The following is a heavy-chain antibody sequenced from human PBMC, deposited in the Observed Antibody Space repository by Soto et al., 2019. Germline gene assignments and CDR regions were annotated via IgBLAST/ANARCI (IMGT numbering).Heavy chain of an antibody. CDR3: ARGPTRGLRYFDWFSYYGMDV. D-gene: IGHD3-9*01. CDR2: INHSGST. V-gene: IGHV4-34*01. J-gene: IGHJ6*02. CDR1: GGSFSGYY. Sequence: SETLSLTCAVYGGSFSGYYWSWIRQPPGKGLEWIGEINHSGSTNYNPSLKSRVTISVDTSKNQFSLKLSSVTAADTAVYYCARGPTRGLRYFDWFSYYGMDVWGQGTTVT.